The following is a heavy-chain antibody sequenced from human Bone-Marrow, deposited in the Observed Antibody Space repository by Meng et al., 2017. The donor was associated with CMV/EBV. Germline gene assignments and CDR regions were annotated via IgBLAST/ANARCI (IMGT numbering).Heavy chain of an antibody. CDR1: GFIFSDYY. D-gene: IGHD3-16*02. J-gene: IGHJ4*02. V-gene: IGHV3-11*01. CDR2: ISDSGRTI. CDR3: ARGRDYVWGSYRPLY. Sequence: GESLKISCTGSGFIFSDYYMSWSRQAPGKGLEWISYISDSGRTIYYADSLQGRFTVSRNNARSTLYLQMNDLRAEDTAVYFCARGRDYVWGSYRPLYWGQGTLVTVSS.